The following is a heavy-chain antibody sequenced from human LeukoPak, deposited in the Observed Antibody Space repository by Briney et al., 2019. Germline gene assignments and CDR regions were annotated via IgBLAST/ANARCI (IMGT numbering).Heavy chain of an antibody. Sequence: GGSLRLSCAASGFTVSSNYMSWVRQAPGKGLEWVSVIYTGGSTYYADSVKGRFTISRDNSKNTLYLQMNSLRAEDTAVYYCARRGPHYDILTGYAFDIWGQGTMVTVSS. CDR2: IYTGGST. D-gene: IGHD3-9*01. CDR3: ARRGPHYDILTGYAFDI. CDR1: GFTVSSNY. V-gene: IGHV3-53*01. J-gene: IGHJ3*02.